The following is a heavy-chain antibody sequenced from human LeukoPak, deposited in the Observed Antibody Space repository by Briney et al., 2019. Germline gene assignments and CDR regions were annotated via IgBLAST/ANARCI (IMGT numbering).Heavy chain of an antibody. Sequence: SETLSLTCTVSGGSISGSSYYWGWVRPPPGKGLEWVGYIYYSGSTYYNPSLKSRVTISVDTSKNQFSLKLNSVTAADTAVYYCARGVRYSYGLFDYWGQGTLVTVSS. V-gene: IGHV4-39*01. D-gene: IGHD5-18*01. J-gene: IGHJ4*02. CDR2: IYYSGST. CDR3: ARGVRYSYGLFDY. CDR1: GGSISGSSYY.